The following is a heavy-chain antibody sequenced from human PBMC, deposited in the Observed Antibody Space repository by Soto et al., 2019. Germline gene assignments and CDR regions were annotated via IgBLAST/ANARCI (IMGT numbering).Heavy chain of an antibody. Sequence: QVQLVQSGAEMKKPGASVRVSCKASRYNFNRYAISWVRQAPGQGLEWMGWISAYNGNTNYAQKLQGRVTMTTDTSTSTAYLERRSLRSDDTAVYYCARDPSRDTYGTDYDYGMDVWGQGTTVTVSS. CDR3: ARDPSRDTYGTDYDYGMDV. J-gene: IGHJ6*02. V-gene: IGHV1-18*01. CDR1: RYNFNRYA. CDR2: ISAYNGNT. D-gene: IGHD5-18*01.